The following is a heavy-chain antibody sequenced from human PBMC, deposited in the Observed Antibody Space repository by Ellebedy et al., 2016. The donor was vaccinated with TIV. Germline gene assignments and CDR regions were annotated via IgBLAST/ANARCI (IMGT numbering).Heavy chain of an antibody. Sequence: PGGSLRLSCAASGFTVSGSYMSWVRQAPGEGLEWVSIIYDGGNTYYADSVKGRFAISRDNSKNMLYLQMNSLRVEDTAVYYCARDRVFDGMDVWGQGTTVTVSS. CDR3: ARDRVFDGMDV. CDR2: IYDGGNT. CDR1: GFTVSGSY. J-gene: IGHJ6*02. V-gene: IGHV3-53*01. D-gene: IGHD6-13*01.